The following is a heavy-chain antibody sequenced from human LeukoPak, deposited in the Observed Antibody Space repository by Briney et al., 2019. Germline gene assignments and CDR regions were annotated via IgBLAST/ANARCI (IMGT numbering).Heavy chain of an antibody. CDR1: GFTFSSYW. CDR3: ARYDYGGNYDC. V-gene: IGHV3-7*04. Sequence: GGSLRLSCAASGFTFSSYWMSWVRQAPGKGLEWVANIKQDGSEKYCVDSVRGRFTISRDNAKNSLYLQMNSLRAEDTAVYYCARYDYGGNYDCWGQGTLVTVSS. D-gene: IGHD4-23*01. J-gene: IGHJ4*02. CDR2: IKQDGSEK.